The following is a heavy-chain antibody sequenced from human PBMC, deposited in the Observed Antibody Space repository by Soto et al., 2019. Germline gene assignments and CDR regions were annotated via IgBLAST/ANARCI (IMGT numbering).Heavy chain of an antibody. CDR2: IFWDDDK. J-gene: IGHJ4*02. V-gene: IGHV2-5*02. CDR3: AHIYTRTCGHFDS. CDR1: GFSLSTSGMG. Sequence: QITLKESGPPLVKPTQNLTLTCSFSGFSLSTSGMGVGWLRQPPEKALEWLALIFWDDDKRYSPSLKSRLTSTKATSEIQVILTLTNMDPVDTATYYCAHIYTRTCGHFDSWGQGTLVTVSS. D-gene: IGHD2-2*02.